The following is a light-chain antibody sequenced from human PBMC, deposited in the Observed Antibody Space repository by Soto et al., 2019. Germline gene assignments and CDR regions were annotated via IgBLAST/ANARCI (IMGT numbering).Light chain of an antibody. Sequence: DIQMTQSPSTLSASVGDRVTITCRASQSISSWLAGYQQKPGKAPKLLIYKASSLESGVPSRFSGSGSGTEFTLTISSLQPDDFATYYGQHYNSYSRTFGQGTKVEIK. CDR2: KAS. CDR1: QSISSW. V-gene: IGKV1-5*03. CDR3: QHYNSYSRT. J-gene: IGKJ1*01.